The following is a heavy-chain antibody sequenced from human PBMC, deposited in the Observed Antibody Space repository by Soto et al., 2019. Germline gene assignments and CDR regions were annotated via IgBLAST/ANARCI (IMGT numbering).Heavy chain of an antibody. CDR3: VRSNGWTPDF. CDR1: GFTFSTYW. J-gene: IGHJ4*02. Sequence: EVLLVESGGGLVQPGGSLRLSCTASGFTFSTYWINWVRQTPGKGLEWVAIIKQDGSVKHYVDFVKGRFTISRDNAKKSLYLQMNNLRAEDTAVYYCVRSNGWTPDFWGRGTLVTVSS. V-gene: IGHV3-7*01. CDR2: IKQDGSVK. D-gene: IGHD2-8*01.